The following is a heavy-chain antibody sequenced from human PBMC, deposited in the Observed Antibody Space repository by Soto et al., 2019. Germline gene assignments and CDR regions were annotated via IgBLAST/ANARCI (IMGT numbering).Heavy chain of an antibody. CDR2: IYYSGTT. J-gene: IGHJ4*02. CDR3: ARREIQGPIDY. Sequence: QVQLQESGPGLVKPSDTLSLTCAVSGYSISSSNWWGWIRQPPGKGLEWIGYIYYSGTTYYNPFLKSRVTMSVDTSKNQLSLKLTSVTAVDTAVYYCARREIQGPIDYWGQGTLVTVSS. D-gene: IGHD1-26*01. V-gene: IGHV4-28*01. CDR1: GYSISSSNW.